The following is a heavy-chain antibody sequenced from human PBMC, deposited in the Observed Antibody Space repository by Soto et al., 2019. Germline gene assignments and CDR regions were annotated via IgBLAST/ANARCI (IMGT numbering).Heavy chain of an antibody. CDR3: ATTAAGNGGYYYYGMDV. CDR2: IKQDGSEK. V-gene: IGHV3-7*05. Sequence: GGSLRLSCAASGFTFSSYWMSWVRQAPGKGLEWVANIKQDGSEKYYVDSVKCRFTISSDNAKNSMYLQINSLRAEDTAVYYCATTAAGNGGYYYYGMDVWGQGTTVTVSS. J-gene: IGHJ6*02. D-gene: IGHD6-13*01. CDR1: GFTFSSYW.